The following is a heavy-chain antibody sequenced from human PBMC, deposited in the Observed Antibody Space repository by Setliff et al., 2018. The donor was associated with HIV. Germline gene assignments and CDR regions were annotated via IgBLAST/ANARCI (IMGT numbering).Heavy chain of an antibody. D-gene: IGHD1-1*01. V-gene: IGHV4-34*01. J-gene: IGHJ3*02. CDR2: INHRGTT. CDR1: GGSFSGYY. Sequence: SQTLSLPCGVYGGSFSGYYWTWIRQPPGKGLEWIGEINHRGTTNSNPSLKRRVTISVDTSKSQFSLRLSSVTAADTAVYYCARPRLWRDAFDIWGQGAMVTVSS. CDR3: ARPRLWRDAFDI.